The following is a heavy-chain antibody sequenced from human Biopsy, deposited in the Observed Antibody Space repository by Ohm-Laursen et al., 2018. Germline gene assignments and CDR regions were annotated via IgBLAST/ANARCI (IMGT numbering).Heavy chain of an antibody. CDR1: GGSVNSYS. D-gene: IGHD1-26*01. V-gene: IGHV4-59*08. J-gene: IGHJ3*02. CDR3: ARGTGRYYVYGAFDI. CDR2: IYYSGSI. Sequence: SDTLSLTCTVSGGSVNSYSWSWIRQPPGKGLEWIGYIYYSGSINYNPSLKSRVTISLDTSKNQFSLKLSSVTAADTAVYYCARGTGRYYVYGAFDIWGRGTLVTVSS.